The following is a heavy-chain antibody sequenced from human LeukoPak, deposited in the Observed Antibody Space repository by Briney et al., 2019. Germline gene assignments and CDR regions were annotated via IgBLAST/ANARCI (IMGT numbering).Heavy chain of an antibody. Sequence: GGSLRLSCAASGFTFSSYAVSWVRQAPGKGLEWVSAITGSGGYTYNADSVKGRFTISRDNSKNTLYLQMNSLRAEDTAVCYCAKVGVAGGYYWFDPWGQGTLVTVSS. V-gene: IGHV3-23*01. D-gene: IGHD6-19*01. CDR1: GFTFSSYA. CDR3: AKVGVAGGYYWFDP. J-gene: IGHJ5*02. CDR2: ITGSGGYT.